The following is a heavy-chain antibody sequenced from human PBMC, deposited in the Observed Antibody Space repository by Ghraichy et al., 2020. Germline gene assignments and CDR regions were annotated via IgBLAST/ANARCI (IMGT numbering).Heavy chain of an antibody. CDR1: GFTFSKYE. Sequence: GGSLRLSCAASGFTFSKYEMNWVRQAPGKGHEWVSYISSSGSTMYHADSVKGRFTISRDNAKSSMYLQINSLRAEDTAVYYCARDVDASSWDGQNYWGLGTLVTVSS. CDR2: ISSSGSTM. CDR3: ARDVDASSWDGQNY. V-gene: IGHV3-48*03. J-gene: IGHJ4*02. D-gene: IGHD6-13*01.